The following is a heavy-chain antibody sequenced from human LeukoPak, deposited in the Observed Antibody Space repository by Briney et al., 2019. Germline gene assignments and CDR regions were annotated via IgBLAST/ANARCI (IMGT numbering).Heavy chain of an antibody. J-gene: IGHJ4*02. V-gene: IGHV3-21*01. D-gene: IGHD4-17*01. CDR1: GFTFSSYS. Sequence: GGSLRLSCAASGFTFSSYSMNWVRQAPGKGLEWVSSISSSSSYIYYADSVKGRFTISRDNAKNSLYLQMNSLRAEDTAVYYCARDHRNDMTTVTTWLTFFDYWGQGTLVTVSS. CDR3: ARDHRNDMTTVTTWLTFFDY. CDR2: ISSSSSYI.